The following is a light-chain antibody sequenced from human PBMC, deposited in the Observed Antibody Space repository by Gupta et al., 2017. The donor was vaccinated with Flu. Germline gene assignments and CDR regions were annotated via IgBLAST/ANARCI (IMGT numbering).Light chain of an antibody. V-gene: IGKV2-28*01. CDR1: QSLLHSNGYNY. CDR3: MQALKNRLT. Sequence: IVMTPSPLSLPVTPGEPASISCRSSQSLLHSNGYNYLDWYLQKPGQSPQLLIDLGSNRASGVPDKFSGRGSGTDFTLKISRVEAEDVGVYYCMQALKNRLTFGQGTRVEIK. CDR2: LGS. J-gene: IGKJ1*01.